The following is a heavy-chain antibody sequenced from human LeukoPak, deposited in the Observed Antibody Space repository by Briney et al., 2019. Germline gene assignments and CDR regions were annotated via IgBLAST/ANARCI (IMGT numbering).Heavy chain of an antibody. D-gene: IGHD3-22*01. CDR1: GFTFDDYG. Sequence: GGSLRLSCAASGFTFDDYGMSWVRQAPGKGLEWVSGINWNGGSTGYADSVKGRFTISRDNAKNSLYLQMNSLRAEDTAVYYCSAGKGYYDSSDYYSAWAFNVWGQGTMVTVSS. J-gene: IGHJ3*01. CDR3: SAGKGYYDSSDYYSAWAFNV. CDR2: INWNGGST. V-gene: IGHV3-20*04.